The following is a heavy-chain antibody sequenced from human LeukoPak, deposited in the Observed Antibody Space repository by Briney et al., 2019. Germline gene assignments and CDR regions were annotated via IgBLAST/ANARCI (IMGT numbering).Heavy chain of an antibody. CDR1: GFTVSSNY. V-gene: IGHV3-53*01. CDR3: TRGPEWSRPVGDACDI. D-gene: IGHD3-3*01. CDR2: IYAAGST. Sequence: GGSLRLSCAASGFTVSSNYMSWVRQAAGKGLEWVSVIYAAGSTFYADSVKGRSIISRDNSRNTLYLQMNSLRVDDTAVYYCTRGPEWSRPVGDACDIWGQGTMVTVSS. J-gene: IGHJ3*02.